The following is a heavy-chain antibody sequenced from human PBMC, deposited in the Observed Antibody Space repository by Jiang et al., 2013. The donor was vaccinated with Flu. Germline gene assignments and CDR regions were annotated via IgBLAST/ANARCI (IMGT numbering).Heavy chain of an antibody. V-gene: IGHV5-51*01. Sequence: VQLVESGAEVKKPGESLRISCKVSGYTFDLFWIGWVRQMPGKGLEWMGIIFPGDSDTRYSPSFQGQVSISVDKSISTAYLQFSRLKASDTAIYYCARQTVVWGTSRYSFDGLDLWGQGTMLTVSS. CDR3: ARQTVVWGTSRYSFDGLDL. D-gene: IGHD3-16*02. CDR2: IFPGDSDT. CDR1: GYTFDLFW. J-gene: IGHJ3*01.